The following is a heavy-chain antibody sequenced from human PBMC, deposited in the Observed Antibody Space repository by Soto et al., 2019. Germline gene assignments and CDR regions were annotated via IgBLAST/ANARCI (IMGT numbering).Heavy chain of an antibody. CDR2: INPNRGDT. CDR1: GYSFTGYF. D-gene: IGHD6-19*01. J-gene: IGHJ5*02. CDR3: ARVAVSGTIDL. V-gene: IGHV1-2*02. Sequence: ASVKVSGKASGYSFTGYFLDWVRQAPGHGLEWMGGINPNRGDTQYAQRFEGRVTMTRDPSISTAYMEVSGLTSDDTAVYYCARVAVSGTIDLWGQGTLVTVSS.